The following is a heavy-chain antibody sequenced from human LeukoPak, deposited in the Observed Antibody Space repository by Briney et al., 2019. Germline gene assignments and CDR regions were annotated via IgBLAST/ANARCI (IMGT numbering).Heavy chain of an antibody. V-gene: IGHV3-53*01. CDR2: IYSGGST. D-gene: IGHD2-2*01. CDR3: AREAPAAMTDAFDI. J-gene: IGHJ3*02. CDR1: GFTVSSNY. Sequence: GGSLRLSCAASGFTVSSNYMSRVRQAPGKGLEWVSVIYSGGSTYYADSVKGRFTISRDNSKNTLYLQMNSLRAEDTAVYYCAREAPAAMTDAFDIWGQGTMVTVSS.